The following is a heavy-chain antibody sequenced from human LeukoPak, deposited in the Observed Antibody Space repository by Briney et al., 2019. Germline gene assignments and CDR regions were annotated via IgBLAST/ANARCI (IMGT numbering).Heavy chain of an antibody. CDR1: GFTVSSNY. Sequence: PGGSLRLSCAASGFTVSSNYMSWVRQAPGKGLEWVSVIYSGGSTYYADSVKGRFTISRDNSKNTLYLQMNSLRAEDTAVYYCARECNWNDGLFDYWGQGTLVTVSS. D-gene: IGHD1-20*01. J-gene: IGHJ4*02. CDR2: IYSGGST. CDR3: ARECNWNDGLFDY. V-gene: IGHV3-66*01.